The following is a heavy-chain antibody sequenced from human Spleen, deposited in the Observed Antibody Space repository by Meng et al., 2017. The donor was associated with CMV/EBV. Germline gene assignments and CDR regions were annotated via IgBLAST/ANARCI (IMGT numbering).Heavy chain of an antibody. CDR2: IYYTGST. V-gene: IGHV4-4*02. J-gene: IGHJ4*02. Sequence: GTLSLTCDVSGGSIIGSNWWSWIRQPPGKELEWIGEIYYTGSTNYNPSLKSRVTISVDKSTNQFSLKLSSVTAADTAVYYCARPMDYWGQGTLVTVSS. D-gene: IGHD2-2*01. CDR1: GGSIIGSNW. CDR3: ARPMDY.